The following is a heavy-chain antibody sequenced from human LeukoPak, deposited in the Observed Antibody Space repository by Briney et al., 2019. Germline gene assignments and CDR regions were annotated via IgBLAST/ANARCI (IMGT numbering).Heavy chain of an antibody. D-gene: IGHD4-17*01. Sequence: GRSLRLSCAASGFTFSRYAMHWVRQAPGKGLEWVAVILYDGNNKYYADSVKGRFTISRDNAKNSLYLQMNSLRAEDTAVYYCARDAPRDYVLGWGQGTLVTVSS. CDR2: ILYDGNNK. CDR3: ARDAPRDYVLG. V-gene: IGHV3-30-3*01. CDR1: GFTFSRYA. J-gene: IGHJ4*02.